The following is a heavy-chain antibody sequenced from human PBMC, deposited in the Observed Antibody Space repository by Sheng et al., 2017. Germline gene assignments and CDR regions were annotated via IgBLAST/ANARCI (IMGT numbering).Heavy chain of an antibody. CDR1: GGSFSGYY. Sequence: QVQLQQWGAGLLKPSETLSLTCAVYGGSFSGYYWSWIRQPPGKGLEWIGEINHSGSTNYNPSLKSRVTISVDTSKNQFSLKLSSVTAADTAVYYCARTGITMVRGVIDYWGQGTLVTVSS. V-gene: IGHV4-34*01. J-gene: IGHJ4*02. D-gene: IGHD3-10*01. CDR2: INHSGST. CDR3: ARTGITMVRGVIDY.